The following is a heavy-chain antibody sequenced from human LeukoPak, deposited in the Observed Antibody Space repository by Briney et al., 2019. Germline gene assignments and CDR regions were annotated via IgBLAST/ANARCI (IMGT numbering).Heavy chain of an antibody. V-gene: IGHV3-23*01. Sequence: GGSLRLSCAASGFIFRTYAMSWVRQAPGKGLEWVSVISGSGGSTYYADSVKGRFTISRDNSKNTLYLQMNSLRAEDTAVYYCARGGIAAAGPFDYWGQGTLVTVSS. D-gene: IGHD6-13*01. CDR2: ISGSGGST. J-gene: IGHJ4*02. CDR1: GFIFRTYA. CDR3: ARGGIAAAGPFDY.